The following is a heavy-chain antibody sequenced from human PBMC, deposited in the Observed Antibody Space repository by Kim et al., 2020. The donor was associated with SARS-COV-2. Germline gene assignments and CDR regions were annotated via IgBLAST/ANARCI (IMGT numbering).Heavy chain of an antibody. CDR1: GYTFTSYY. Sequence: ASVKVSCKASGYTFTSYYMHWVRQAPGQGLEWMGIINPSGGSTSYAQKFQGRVTMTRDTSTSTVYMELSSLRSEDTAVYYCARSPAHYYDSSGYYSMAWFDPWGQGTLVTVSS. D-gene: IGHD3-22*01. CDR3: ARSPAHYYDSSGYYSMAWFDP. CDR2: INPSGGST. V-gene: IGHV1-46*01. J-gene: IGHJ5*02.